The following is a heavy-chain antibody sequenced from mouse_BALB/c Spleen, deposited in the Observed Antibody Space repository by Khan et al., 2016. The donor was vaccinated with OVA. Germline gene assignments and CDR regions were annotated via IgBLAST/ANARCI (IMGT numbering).Heavy chain of an antibody. V-gene: IGHV2-9*02. CDR1: GFSLSNYG. D-gene: IGHD2-4*01. Sequence: QVQLQQSGPGLVAPSQSLSITCTVSGFSLSNYGIHWVRQPPGKGLEWLGVIWTGGITNYNSALMSRLIISKDNSKSQVFSKMNRLQTDDTAIYYCARSYDYDVGGFAYWGQGTLVTVST. CDR3: ARSYDYDVGGFAY. J-gene: IGHJ3*01. CDR2: IWTGGIT.